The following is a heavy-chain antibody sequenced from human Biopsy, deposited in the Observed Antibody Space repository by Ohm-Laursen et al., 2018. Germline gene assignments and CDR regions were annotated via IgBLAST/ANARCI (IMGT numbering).Heavy chain of an antibody. CDR3: ARRGSGGRSFDY. D-gene: IGHD2-15*01. V-gene: IGHV4-59*08. CDR2: ISNSGNT. Sequence: SETLSLTCTVSGGSINSSYWSWIRQAPGKGLEWIGLISNSGNTNYNPSLKSRVTISADTSKNQFSLKLGSVTVADTAVFYCARRGSGGRSFDYWGQGSLVTVSS. J-gene: IGHJ4*02. CDR1: GGSINSSY.